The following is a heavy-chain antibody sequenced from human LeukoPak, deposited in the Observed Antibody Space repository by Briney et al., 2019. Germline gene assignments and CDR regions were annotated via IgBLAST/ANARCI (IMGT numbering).Heavy chain of an antibody. D-gene: IGHD6-13*01. CDR2: ISSSSSYT. CDR3: AKDLSSSWYYFDY. J-gene: IGHJ4*02. V-gene: IGHV3-11*05. Sequence: GGSLRLSCAASGFTFSDYYMSWIRQAPGKGLEWVSYISSSSSYTDYADSVKGRFTISRDNAKNSLYLQMNSLRAEDTALYYCAKDLSSSWYYFDYWGQGTLVTVSS. CDR1: GFTFSDYY.